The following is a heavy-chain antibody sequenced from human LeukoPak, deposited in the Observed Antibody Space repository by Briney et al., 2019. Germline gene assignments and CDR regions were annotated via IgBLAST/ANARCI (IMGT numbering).Heavy chain of an antibody. D-gene: IGHD5-18*01. CDR1: GFTFRNAS. CDR3: AHRDTTMVRVDY. Sequence: GGSLRLSCAAPGFTFRNASMSWVGQAPGKGLEWVGRIKSKTDGGTTDYAAPVKGRFTISRDDSKNTLYLQMNSLTTEDTAVYFCAHRDTTMVRVDYWGQGTLVTVSS. V-gene: IGHV3-15*01. CDR2: IKSKTDGGTT. J-gene: IGHJ4*02.